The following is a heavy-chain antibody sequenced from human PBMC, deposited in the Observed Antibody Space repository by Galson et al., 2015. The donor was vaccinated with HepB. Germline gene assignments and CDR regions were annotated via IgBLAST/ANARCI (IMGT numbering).Heavy chain of an antibody. Sequence: SVKVSCKASGGTFNSYAISWLRQAPGQGLEWMGGIIPIFGTANYAQKFQGRVTITADESTSTAYMELSSLRSEDTAVYYCARARGPYYDILAGYYPHYYYGMDVWGQGTTVTVSS. CDR3: ARARGPYYDILAGYYPHYYYGMDV. D-gene: IGHD3-9*01. CDR2: IIPIFGTA. CDR1: GGTFNSYA. V-gene: IGHV1-69*13. J-gene: IGHJ6*02.